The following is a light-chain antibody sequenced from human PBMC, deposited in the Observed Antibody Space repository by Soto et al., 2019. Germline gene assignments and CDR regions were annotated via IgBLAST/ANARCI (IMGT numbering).Light chain of an antibody. CDR2: AAS. J-gene: IGKJ1*01. V-gene: IGKV1-8*01. Sequence: AIRMTQSPSSFSASTGDRVTITCRASQGISNYLAWYQQKPGKAPKLLIYAASTLQSGVPSRFSGSGSGTDFTLTINGLQSEDFATYYCQQYYNIPPLTFGQGTKVEIK. CDR3: QQYYNIPPLT. CDR1: QGISNY.